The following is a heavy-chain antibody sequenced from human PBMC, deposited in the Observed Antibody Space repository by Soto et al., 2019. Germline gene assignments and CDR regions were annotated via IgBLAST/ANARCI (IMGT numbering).Heavy chain of an antibody. J-gene: IGHJ4*02. CDR2: IYPNDSDN. CDR3: ARGGVDTRTFDY. CDR1: GYTFTIYW. V-gene: IGHV5-51*01. Sequence: GESLKISCQASGYTFTIYWIAWVRQMPGQGLELMGIIYPNDSDNRYSPSFQGQVTVSADKSITTAYLQWRGLRASDTATYYCARGGVDTRTFDYWGQGTLVTVSS. D-gene: IGHD5-18*01.